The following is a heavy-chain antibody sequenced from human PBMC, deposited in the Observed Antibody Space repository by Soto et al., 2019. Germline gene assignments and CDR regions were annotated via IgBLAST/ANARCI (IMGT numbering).Heavy chain of an antibody. Sequence: SETLSLTYSVSGDSITSTLYYWGWIRQPPGKGLEWIGTIYYSGSTYYNPSLKSRVTVSVDTSKNHFSLSLYSVTAADTALYFCARWNSWFGGSYVDYWGQGALVTVPQ. CDR3: ARWNSWFGGSYVDY. V-gene: IGHV4-39*02. D-gene: IGHD1-26*01. CDR2: IYYSGST. J-gene: IGHJ4*02. CDR1: GDSITSTLYY.